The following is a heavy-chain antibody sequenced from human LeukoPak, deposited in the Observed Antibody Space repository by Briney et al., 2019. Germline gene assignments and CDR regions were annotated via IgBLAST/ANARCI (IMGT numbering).Heavy chain of an antibody. J-gene: IGHJ4*02. V-gene: IGHV3-48*03. CDR3: ARTFDN. CDR2: ISSGGSIK. CDR1: GFTFSNYD. Sequence: GGSLRLSCAASGFTFSNYDMNWVRQAPGKGLEWVSHISSGGSIKYYADSLKGRFTISRDNAKNPLYLQMNSLRAEDTAVYYCARTFDNWGQGTLVTVSS.